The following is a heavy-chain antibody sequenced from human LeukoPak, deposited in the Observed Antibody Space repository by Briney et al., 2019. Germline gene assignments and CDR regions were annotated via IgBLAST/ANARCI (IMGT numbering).Heavy chain of an antibody. J-gene: IGHJ5*02. Sequence: GESLKISCKGSGYTFTSYWIAWVRQVPGKGLEWIGIVFPGDSDTRYSPSFQGLVTISADKSITTTYLQWSSLKASDNAMYYCASIAAAGSWFDPWGQGTLVTVSS. CDR3: ASIAAAGSWFDP. D-gene: IGHD6-13*01. V-gene: IGHV5-51*01. CDR2: VFPGDSDT. CDR1: GYTFTSYW.